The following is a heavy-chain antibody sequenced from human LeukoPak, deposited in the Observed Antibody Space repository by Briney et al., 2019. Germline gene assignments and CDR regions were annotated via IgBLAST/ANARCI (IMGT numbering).Heavy chain of an antibody. Sequence: PGGSLRLSCAASGFTFSSYAMSWVRQAPGKGLEWVSAISGSGGSTYYADSVKGRFTISRDNSKNTLYLQMNSLRAEDTAVYYCARVSSGWYVLHYWGQGTLVTVSS. CDR1: GFTFSSYA. V-gene: IGHV3-23*01. CDR2: ISGSGGST. CDR3: ARVSSGWYVLHY. J-gene: IGHJ4*02. D-gene: IGHD6-19*01.